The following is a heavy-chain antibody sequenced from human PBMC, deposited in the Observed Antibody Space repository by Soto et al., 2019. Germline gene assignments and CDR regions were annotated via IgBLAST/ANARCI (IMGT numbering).Heavy chain of an antibody. CDR1: GGSISSYF. D-gene: IGHD3-3*01. CDR3: ARDGDFWSGSYAFDI. Sequence: QVQLQESGPGLAKPSETLSLTCTVSGGSISSYFWSWIRQPAGKGLEWIGRIYTSGSTNYNPSLKSRVTMSVDTSKDQFSLRLSSVTAADTAGYYCARDGDFWSGSYAFDIWGQGTMVTVSS. CDR2: IYTSGST. V-gene: IGHV4-4*07. J-gene: IGHJ3*02.